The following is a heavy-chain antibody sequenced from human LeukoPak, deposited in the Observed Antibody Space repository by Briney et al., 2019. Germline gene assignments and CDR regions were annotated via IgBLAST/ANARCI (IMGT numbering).Heavy chain of an antibody. CDR2: INHSGST. V-gene: IGHV4-34*01. CDR1: GGSFSGYY. Sequence: SETLSLTCAVYGGSFSGYYWSWIRQPPGKGLEWIGEINHSGSTNYNPSLKSRVTISVDTSKNQFSLKLSSVTAADTAVYYCARRVYYDYVWGSYRSNYYMDVWGKGTTVTISS. J-gene: IGHJ6*03. CDR3: ARRVYYDYVWGSYRSNYYMDV. D-gene: IGHD3-16*02.